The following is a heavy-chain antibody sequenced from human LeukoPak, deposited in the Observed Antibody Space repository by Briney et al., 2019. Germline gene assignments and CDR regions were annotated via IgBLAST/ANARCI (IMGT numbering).Heavy chain of an antibody. V-gene: IGHV3-48*01. CDR1: GFTFSSYS. D-gene: IGHD3-22*01. CDR2: ISSSSSTI. J-gene: IGHJ4*02. Sequence: GGSLRLSCAASGFTFSSYSMNWVRQAPGKGLEWVSYISSSSSTIYYADSVKGRFTISRGNAKNSLYLQMNSLRAEDTAVYYCAREAYDSSGYFYYFDYWGQGTLVTVSS. CDR3: AREAYDSSGYFYYFDY.